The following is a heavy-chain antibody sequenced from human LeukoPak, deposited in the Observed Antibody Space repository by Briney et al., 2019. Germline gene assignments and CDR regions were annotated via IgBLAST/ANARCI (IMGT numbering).Heavy chain of an antibody. CDR3: ARLGIVVVPAAPLDI. CDR1: GGSISSYY. CDR2: IYYSGST. D-gene: IGHD2-2*01. J-gene: IGHJ3*02. Sequence: SETLSLTCTVSGGSISSYYWSWIRQPPGKGLEWIGCIYYSGSTNYNPSLKSRVTISVDTSKNQFSLKLSSVTAADTAVYYCARLGIVVVPAAPLDIWGQGTMVTVSS. V-gene: IGHV4-59*01.